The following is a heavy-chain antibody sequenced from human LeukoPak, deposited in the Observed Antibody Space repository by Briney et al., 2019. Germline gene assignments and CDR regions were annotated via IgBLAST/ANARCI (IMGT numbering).Heavy chain of an antibody. D-gene: IGHD3-9*01. CDR3: ARQYYDILTGYYRDS. Sequence: PSETLSLTCNVSGYSISSAYYWGWIRKPPGKGLEWIGSISHSGSTYYNPSLKSRVTISVDTSKNQFSLKLSSVTAADTAVYYCARQYYDILTGYYRDSWGQGTLVTVSS. J-gene: IGHJ4*02. CDR2: ISHSGST. V-gene: IGHV4-38-2*02. CDR1: GYSISSAYY.